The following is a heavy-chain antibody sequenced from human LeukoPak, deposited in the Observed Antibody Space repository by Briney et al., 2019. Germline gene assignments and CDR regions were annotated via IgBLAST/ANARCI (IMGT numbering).Heavy chain of an antibody. CDR2: INSDGSST. V-gene: IGHV3-74*01. J-gene: IGHJ6*02. CDR1: GFPFSSYW. D-gene: IGHD3-16*01. Sequence: GGSLRLSCAASGFPFSSYWMHWVRQAPGKGLVWVSRINSDGSSTSYADSVKGRFTISRDNAKNTLYLQMNSLRAEDTAVYYCAGFWGYYYGMDVWGQGTTVTVSS. CDR3: AGFWGYYYGMDV.